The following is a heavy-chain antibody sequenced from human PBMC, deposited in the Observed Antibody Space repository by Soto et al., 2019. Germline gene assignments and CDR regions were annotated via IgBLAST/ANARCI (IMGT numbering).Heavy chain of an antibody. D-gene: IGHD4-17*01. V-gene: IGHV3-30*18. CDR1: GFTFSSYG. CDR3: AEGRPTTVTTYGMDV. Sequence: QVQLVESGGGVVQPGRSLRLSCAASGFTFSSYGMHWVRQAPGKGLEWVAVISYDGSNKYYADSVKGRFTISRDNSKNTLYLQMNSLRAEDTAVYYCAEGRPTTVTTYGMDVWGQGTTVTVSS. CDR2: ISYDGSNK. J-gene: IGHJ6*02.